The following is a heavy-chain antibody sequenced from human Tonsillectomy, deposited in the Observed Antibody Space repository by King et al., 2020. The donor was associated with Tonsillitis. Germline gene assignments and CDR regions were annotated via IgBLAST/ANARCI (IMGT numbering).Heavy chain of an antibody. D-gene: IGHD2-2*01. CDR1: GYTFTSYG. J-gene: IGHJ6*02. Sequence: QLVQSGAEVKKPGASVKVSCKASGYTFTSYGISWVRQAPGQGLEWMGWISAYNGNTNYAQKLTGRVTMTTDTSTSTAYMELRSLRSDDTAVYYWARDRVPAPYYYYYYGMDVWGQGPTVTVSS. CDR2: ISAYNGNT. V-gene: IGHV1-18*01. CDR3: ARDRVPAPYYYYYYGMDV.